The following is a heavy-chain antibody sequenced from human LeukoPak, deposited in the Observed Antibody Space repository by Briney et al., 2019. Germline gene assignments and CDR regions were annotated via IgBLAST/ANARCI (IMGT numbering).Heavy chain of an antibody. CDR3: APSITGTTLGAFDI. J-gene: IGHJ3*02. D-gene: IGHD1-7*01. CDR1: GYTFSSYA. CDR2: ITSSGSTI. V-gene: IGHV3-48*01. Sequence: GGSLRLSCAASGYTFSSYAMNWVRQAPGKGLEWVSYITSSGSTIYYADSVKGRFTISRDNSKNTLYLQMNSLRAEDTAVYYCAPSITGTTLGAFDIWGQGTMVTVSS.